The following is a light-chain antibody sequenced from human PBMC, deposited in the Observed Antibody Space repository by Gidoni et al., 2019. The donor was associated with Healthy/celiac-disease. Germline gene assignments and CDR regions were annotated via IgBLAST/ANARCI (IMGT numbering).Light chain of an antibody. J-gene: IGLJ3*02. Sequence: QSAQTQPASVSGSPGQSITISCTGTSSDVGGYNYVSWYQQHPGKAPKLMIFDVSDRPSGVSNRFSGSKSGNTASLTISGLQPEDEADYYCSSFSSTSTRVFGGGTKLTVL. CDR2: DVS. CDR1: SSDVGGYNY. V-gene: IGLV2-14*01. CDR3: SSFSSTSTRV.